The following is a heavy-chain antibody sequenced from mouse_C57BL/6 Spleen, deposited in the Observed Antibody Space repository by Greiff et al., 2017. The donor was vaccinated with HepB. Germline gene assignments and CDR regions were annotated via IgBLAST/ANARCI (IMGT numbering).Heavy chain of an antibody. J-gene: IGHJ2*01. CDR2: ISDGGSYT. CDR1: GFTFSSYA. CDR3: ARGACFFDY. V-gene: IGHV5-4*03. Sequence: EVKLVESGGGLVKPGGSLKLSCAASGFTFSSYAMSWVRQTPEKRLEWVATISDGGSYTYYPDNVKGRFTISRDNAKNNLYLQMSHLKSEDTAVYYCARGACFFDYWGQGTTLTVSS.